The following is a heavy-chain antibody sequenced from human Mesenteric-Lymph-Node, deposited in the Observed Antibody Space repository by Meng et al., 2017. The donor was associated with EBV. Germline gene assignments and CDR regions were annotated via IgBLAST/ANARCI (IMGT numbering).Heavy chain of an antibody. J-gene: IGHJ4*02. V-gene: IGHV4-61*01. Sequence: VPPSDSSPGLATTSEPLFLHCTGAGRSVHSNSYHWNWRRQPPGKRLEWIASIHYSGSTNYTPSPKSQITISVDTSKNQLSLRVSHVTAADTAVYYCARGRRGVHYFDFWGQGALVTVSS. D-gene: IGHD1-1*01. CDR2: IHYSGST. CDR3: ARGRRGVHYFDF. CDR1: GRSVHSNSYH.